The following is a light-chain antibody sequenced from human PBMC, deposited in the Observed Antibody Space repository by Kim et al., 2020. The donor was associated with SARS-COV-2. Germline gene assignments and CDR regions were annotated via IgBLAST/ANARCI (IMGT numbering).Light chain of an antibody. J-gene: IGLJ2*01. CDR2: AKN. CDR1: NLRTYS. Sequence: SSELTQDPAVSVALGQTIRITCQGDNLRTYSASWYQQKPGQAPVLVIFAKNNRPSGIPDRFSGSSSGNTASLTITGARAEDEADYYCKSRDSSGNLLVFG. V-gene: IGLV3-19*01. CDR3: KSRDSSGNLLV.